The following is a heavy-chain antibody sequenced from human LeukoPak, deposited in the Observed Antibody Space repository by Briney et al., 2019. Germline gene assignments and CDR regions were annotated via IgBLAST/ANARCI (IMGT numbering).Heavy chain of an antibody. CDR1: GFIFSRYE. CDR3: AKDILFRQELGAAAGSDY. Sequence: PPGGSLRLSCAASGFIFSRYEMSWVRQAPGKGLEWVAFIRYDGSNKYYADSVKGRFTISRDNSKNTLYLQMNSLRVEDTALYYCAKDILFRQELGAAAGSDYWGQGTLVTVSS. D-gene: IGHD6-13*01. V-gene: IGHV3-30*02. CDR2: IRYDGSNK. J-gene: IGHJ4*02.